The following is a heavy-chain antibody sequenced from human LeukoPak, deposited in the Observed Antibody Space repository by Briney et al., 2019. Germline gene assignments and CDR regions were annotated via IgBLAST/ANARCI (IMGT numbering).Heavy chain of an antibody. CDR2: INHSGST. CDR3: ARGLAGTTYHYGMDV. D-gene: IGHD1-7*01. CDR1: GGSFSGYY. Sequence: PSETLSLTCAVYGGSFSGYYWSWIRQLPGKGLEWIGEINHSGSTNYNPSLKSRVTISVDTSKNQFPLKLSSVTAADTAVYYCARGLAGTTYHYGMDVWGQGTTVTVSS. J-gene: IGHJ6*02. V-gene: IGHV4-34*01.